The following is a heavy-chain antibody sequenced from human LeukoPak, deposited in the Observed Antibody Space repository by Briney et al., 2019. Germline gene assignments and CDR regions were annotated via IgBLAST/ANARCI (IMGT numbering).Heavy chain of an antibody. CDR1: GYTFTSYG. V-gene: IGHV1-18*01. Sequence: ASVKVSCKASGYTFTSYGISWVRQAPGQGLEWMGWISAYNGNTNYAQKLQGRVTMTTDTSTSTAYMELRSLRSDDTAVYYCARVYSEPLSYDFWSGYSELNWFDPWGQGTLVTVSS. CDR2: ISAYNGNT. CDR3: ARVYSEPLSYDFWSGYSELNWFDP. J-gene: IGHJ5*02. D-gene: IGHD3-3*01.